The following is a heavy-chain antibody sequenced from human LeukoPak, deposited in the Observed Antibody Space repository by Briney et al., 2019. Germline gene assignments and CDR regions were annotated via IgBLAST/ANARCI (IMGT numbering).Heavy chain of an antibody. D-gene: IGHD2-15*01. CDR3: AKDGGSTYCSGGSCIRRYYFDY. V-gene: IGHV3-23*01. CDR2: ISGSGGST. CDR1: GFTFSSYA. J-gene: IGHJ4*02. Sequence: GGSLRLSCAASGFTFSSYAMSWVRQAPGKGLEWVSAISGSGGSTYYADSVKGRFTISRDNSKNTLYLQMNSLRAEDTAVYYCAKDGGSTYCSGGSCIRRYYFDYWGQGTLVTVSS.